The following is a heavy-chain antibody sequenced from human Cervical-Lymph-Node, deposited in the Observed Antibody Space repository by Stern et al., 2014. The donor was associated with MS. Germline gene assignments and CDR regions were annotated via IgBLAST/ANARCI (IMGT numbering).Heavy chain of an antibody. J-gene: IGHJ4*02. CDR2: IYYSGSP. V-gene: IGHV4-31*03. Sequence: VQLVESGPGLVKPSQTLSLTCTVSGGSISSGGYYWSWIRQHPGKGLEWVGYIYYSGSPYYNPSLKSRVTISIDTSKSQFSLKLTSVTAADTAVYYCARSSGRLRADYWGQGTLVTVSS. CDR3: ARSSGRLRADY. CDR1: GGSISSGGYY. D-gene: IGHD3-10*01.